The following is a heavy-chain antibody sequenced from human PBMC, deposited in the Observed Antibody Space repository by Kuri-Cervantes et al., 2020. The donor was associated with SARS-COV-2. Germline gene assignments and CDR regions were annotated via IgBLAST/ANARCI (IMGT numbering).Heavy chain of an antibody. V-gene: IGHV3-48*02. CDR3: ARESRDAYNLGSFDL. CDR2: ISSSGSAI. J-gene: IGHJ2*01. CDR1: GFTFDDYG. Sequence: GESLKISCSASGFTFDDYGMSWVRQVPGKGLEWVSYISSSGSAIYYADSVKGRFTISRDNAKNSLYLQMNSLRDEDTAVYYCARESRDAYNLGSFDLWGRGTLVTVSS. D-gene: IGHD5-24*01.